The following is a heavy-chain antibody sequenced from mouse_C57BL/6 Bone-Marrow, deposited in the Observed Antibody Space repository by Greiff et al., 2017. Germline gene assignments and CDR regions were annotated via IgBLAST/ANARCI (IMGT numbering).Heavy chain of an antibody. V-gene: IGHV1-85*01. Sequence: QVQLQQSGPELVKPGASVKLSCTASGYTFTSYDINWVKQRPGKGLEWIGWIYPRDGSTKYNEKFQGKATLTVDTSSSTAYMELHSLTSEESAVYFCARARIYYGNFMDYWSQGTSVTVSS. CDR1: GYTFTSYD. D-gene: IGHD2-1*01. J-gene: IGHJ4*01. CDR2: IYPRDGST. CDR3: ARARIYYGNFMDY.